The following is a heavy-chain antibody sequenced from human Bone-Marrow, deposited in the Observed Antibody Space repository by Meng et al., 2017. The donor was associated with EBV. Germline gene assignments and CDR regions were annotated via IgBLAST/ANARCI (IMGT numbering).Heavy chain of an antibody. V-gene: IGHV2-5*02. J-gene: IGHJ4*01. CDR1: GFSVSASGVS. CDR3: VHKKESTAFYFDY. CDR2: IYWDDDQ. Sequence: HNTRKESGPTLVKPHQPLTLTCNFSGFSVSASGVSVGWIRQPPGKALEWLANIYWDDDQRYSPSLKSRLSITKDTSKNQVVLTMTNMDPVDTATYFCVHKKESTAFYFDYWGHGTLVTVSS.